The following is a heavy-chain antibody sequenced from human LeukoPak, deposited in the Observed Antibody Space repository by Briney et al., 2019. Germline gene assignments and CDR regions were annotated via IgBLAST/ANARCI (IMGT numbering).Heavy chain of an antibody. J-gene: IGHJ4*02. Sequence: GGSLRLSCAASGFTFDDYTMHWVRQAPGKGLEWVSLISWDGGGTYYADSVKGRFTISRDNSKNSLYLQMNSLRTEDTALYYCAKDAGAKEFDYWGQGTLVTVSS. V-gene: IGHV3-43*01. CDR2: ISWDGGGT. CDR1: GFTFDDYT. CDR3: AKDAGAKEFDY. D-gene: IGHD1-26*01.